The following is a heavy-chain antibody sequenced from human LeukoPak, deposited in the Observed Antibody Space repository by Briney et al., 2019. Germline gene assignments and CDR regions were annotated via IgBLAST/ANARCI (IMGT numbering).Heavy chain of an antibody. V-gene: IGHV4-4*07. CDR2: IFASGSA. J-gene: IGHJ4*02. CDR3: ARGVRETAINPFYYFDL. Sequence: SETLSLTCTVSGGSMTTYYWSWIRQPAGKGLEYIGRIFASGSASYNIALKSRVTMSIDTSQHQFSLRLKSVTAADTALYYCARGVRETAINPFYYFDLWGQGSLVTVSS. D-gene: IGHD2-21*02. CDR1: GGSMTTYY.